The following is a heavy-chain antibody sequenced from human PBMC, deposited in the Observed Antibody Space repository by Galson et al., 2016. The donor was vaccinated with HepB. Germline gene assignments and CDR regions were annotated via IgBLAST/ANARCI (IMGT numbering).Heavy chain of an antibody. Sequence: SLRLSCAASGFIFSHYGMHWVRQAPGEGLEWVAMIWFDGSSKHHSDSMRGRFTISRDNSKNTLYLEMNSLRAEDKAVYYCATEDLCSPGNGALDIWGQGAMVTVSS. D-gene: IGHD2-8*01. CDR3: ATEDLCSPGNGALDI. V-gene: IGHV3-33*01. CDR2: IWFDGSSK. J-gene: IGHJ3*02. CDR1: GFIFSHYG.